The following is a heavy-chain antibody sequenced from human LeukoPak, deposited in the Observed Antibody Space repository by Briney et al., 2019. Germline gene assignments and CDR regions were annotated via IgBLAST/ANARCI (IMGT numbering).Heavy chain of an antibody. CDR1: GFTFDDYA. J-gene: IGHJ6*03. V-gene: IGHV3-9*01. CDR3: ARDPYSGSYGNEYYYYMDV. Sequence: GRSLRLSCAASGFTFDDYAMHWVRHAPGKGLEWVSGISWISGTIGYADSVKGRFTISRDNSKNSLYLQMDSLGPEDTAVYYCARDPYSGSYGNEYYYYMDVWGKGTTVTISS. D-gene: IGHD1-26*01. CDR2: ISWISGTI.